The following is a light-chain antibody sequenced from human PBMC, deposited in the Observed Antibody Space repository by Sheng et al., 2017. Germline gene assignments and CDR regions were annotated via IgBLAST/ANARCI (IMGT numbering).Light chain of an antibody. CDR1: QSISSY. Sequence: DIQMTQSPSSLSASVGDRVTITCRASQSISSYLNWYQQKPGKAPKLLIFHSSSLQSGAPPFXFSGSGXGTDFTLTISSLQPEDFATYYCQQSFSTPXTFGPGTKVDIK. CDR2: HSS. J-gene: IGKJ3*01. CDR3: QQSFSTPXT. V-gene: IGKV1-39*01.